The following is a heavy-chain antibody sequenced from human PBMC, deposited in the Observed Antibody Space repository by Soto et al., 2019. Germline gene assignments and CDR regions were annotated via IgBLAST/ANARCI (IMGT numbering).Heavy chain of an antibody. CDR1: GFTFSSYG. D-gene: IGHD6-6*01. J-gene: IGHJ4*02. CDR2: ISYDRSNK. CDR3: AKDHIAARPPVSVYFDY. V-gene: IGHV3-30*18. Sequence: PGGSLRLSCAASGFTFSSYGMHWVRQAPGKXLEWVAVISYDRSNKYYADSVKGRFTISRDNSKNTLYLQMNSLRAEDTAVYYCAKDHIAARPPVSVYFDYWGQGTLVTVSS.